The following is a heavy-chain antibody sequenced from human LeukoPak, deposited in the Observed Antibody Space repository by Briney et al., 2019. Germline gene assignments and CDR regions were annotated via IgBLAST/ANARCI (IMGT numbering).Heavy chain of an antibody. CDR1: GGSLSSYY. CDR3: ARSLGYCSSTSCYGGSGYYYCMDV. D-gene: IGHD2-2*01. J-gene: IGHJ6*03. Sequence: RSETLSLTCTVSGGSLSSYYWSWIRQPAGKGLEWIGRIYTVGSTNYNPSLKSRVTMSVDTSKNQFSLKLSSVTAADTAVYYCARSLGYCSSTSCYGGSGYYYCMDVWGKGTTVTVSS. CDR2: IYTVGST. V-gene: IGHV4-4*07.